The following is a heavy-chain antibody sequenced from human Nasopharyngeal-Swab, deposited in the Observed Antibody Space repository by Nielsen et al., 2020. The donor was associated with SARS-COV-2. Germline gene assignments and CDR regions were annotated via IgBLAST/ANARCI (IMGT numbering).Heavy chain of an antibody. CDR1: GFTFSSYA. CDR3: AREGITIPGGAFDI. D-gene: IGHD1-14*01. CDR2: ISRTSST. V-gene: IGHV3-23*01. J-gene: IGHJ3*02. Sequence: GGSLRLSCAASGFTFSSYAMNWVRQAPGKGLEWVSAISRTSSTYYADSVKGRFTVSRDNSKSTLYLQMNSLRPEDTAVYYCAREGITIPGGAFDIWGQGTMVTVSS.